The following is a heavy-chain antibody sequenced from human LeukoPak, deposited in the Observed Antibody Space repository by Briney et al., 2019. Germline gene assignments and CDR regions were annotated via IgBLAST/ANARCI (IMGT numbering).Heavy chain of an antibody. CDR2: IYSGGSI. V-gene: IGHV3-53*01. J-gene: IGHJ4*02. CDR3: ARAAGDYYGSGSPNYFDY. Sequence: GGSLRLSCAASGFTVSSNYMSWVRQAPGKGLEWVSVIYSGGSIYYADSVKGRFTISRDNSKNTLYLQMNSLRAEDTAVYYCARAAGDYYGSGSPNYFDYWGQGTLVTASS. CDR1: GFTVSSNY. D-gene: IGHD3-10*01.